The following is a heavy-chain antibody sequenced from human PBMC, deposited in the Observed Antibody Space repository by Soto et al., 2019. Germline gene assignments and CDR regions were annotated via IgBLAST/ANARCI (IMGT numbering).Heavy chain of an antibody. CDR2: ISYDGSTK. CDR3: AKDSSGSLDY. V-gene: IGHV3-30*18. Sequence: PGGSLRLSCAASGFTFSSYGMHWVRQAPGKGLEWVAVISYDGSTKNYADSVKGRLTISRDNSKNTLNLQMNSLRAEDMALYYCAKDSSGSLDYWGQGTLVTVS. D-gene: IGHD6-19*01. J-gene: IGHJ4*02. CDR1: GFTFSSYG.